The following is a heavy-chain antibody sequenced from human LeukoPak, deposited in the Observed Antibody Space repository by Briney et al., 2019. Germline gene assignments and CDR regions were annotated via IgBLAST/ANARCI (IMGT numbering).Heavy chain of an antibody. CDR3: ARDKTDWFDP. J-gene: IGHJ5*02. CDR2: IKKDGSAK. Sequence: PGGSLRLSCAASGFTFSNYWMSWVRQAPGKGLEWVANIKKDGSAKYYVDSVKGRFTISRDNAKNSLYLQMNSLRAEDTAVYYCARDKTDWFDPWGQGTLVTVSS. CDR1: GFTFSNYW. V-gene: IGHV3-7*04.